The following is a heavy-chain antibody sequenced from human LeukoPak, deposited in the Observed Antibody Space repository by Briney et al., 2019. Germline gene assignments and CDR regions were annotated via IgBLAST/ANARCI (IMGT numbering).Heavy chain of an antibody. J-gene: IGHJ4*02. CDR2: IIPILGIA. Sequence: GASVKVSCKASGGTFSSYAISWVRQAPGQGLEWMGRIIPILGIANYAQKFQGRVTITADKSTSTAYMELSGLRSEDTAVYYCARGRDYVWGSYRYWGQGTLVTVSS. CDR1: GGTFSSYA. CDR3: ARGRDYVWGSYRY. V-gene: IGHV1-69*04. D-gene: IGHD3-16*02.